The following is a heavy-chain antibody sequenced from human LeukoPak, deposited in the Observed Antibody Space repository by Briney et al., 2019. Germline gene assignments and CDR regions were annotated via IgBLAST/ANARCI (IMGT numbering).Heavy chain of an antibody. J-gene: IGHJ4*02. V-gene: IGHV3-53*01. D-gene: IGHD3-16*01. Sequence: GGSLRLSCVASGFTVSSYYVSWVRQAPGKGLEWVSVIYSGGSAYYADSVEGRFTVSRDNSKNTLYLEMRSLRAEDTAVYYCARDLHPRLTGYFDYWGQGTLVTVSS. CDR3: ARDLHPRLTGYFDY. CDR1: GFTVSSYY. CDR2: IYSGGSA.